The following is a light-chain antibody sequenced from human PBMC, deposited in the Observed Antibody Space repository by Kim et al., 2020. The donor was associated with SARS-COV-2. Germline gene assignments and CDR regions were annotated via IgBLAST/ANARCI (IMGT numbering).Light chain of an antibody. J-gene: IGKJ4*01. CDR1: QGISSY. Sequence: DIQLTQSPSFLSASVGDRVTITCRASQGISSYLTWYQQKPGKAPKLLIYAASTLQSGVPSRFSGSGSGTEFTLTISSLQPEDFATYYCQQFNDFPLTFGGGTKVEI. CDR2: AAS. V-gene: IGKV1-9*01. CDR3: QQFNDFPLT.